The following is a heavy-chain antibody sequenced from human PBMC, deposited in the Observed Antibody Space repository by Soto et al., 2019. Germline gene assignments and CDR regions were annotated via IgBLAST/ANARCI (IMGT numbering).Heavy chain of an antibody. CDR2: TSAYNGNT. CDR1: GYTVTSYG. V-gene: IGHV1-18*01. D-gene: IGHD6-19*01. J-gene: IGHJ6*02. CDR3: ARRQWLVGGYYYGMDV. Sequence: QVQLVQSGAEVKKHGASVKVSCKASGYTVTSYGIRWVRQAPEQGLEWMGWTSAYNGNTNYAQKLQGRVTMTTDTSTSTAYMELRSLRSDDTAVYYCARRQWLVGGYYYGMDVWGQGTTVTVSS.